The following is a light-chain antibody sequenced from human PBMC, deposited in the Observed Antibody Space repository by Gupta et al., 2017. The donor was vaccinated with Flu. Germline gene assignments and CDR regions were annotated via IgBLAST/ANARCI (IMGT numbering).Light chain of an antibody. J-gene: IGLJ1*01. Sequence: QSALTQPASVSGSPGQSITISCPGTSSDIGDYNYVSWYQQHPGKAPKLVSDDVSNRPSGVSDRFSGYKSGNTASLTISGLQIADEAEYYCSSYKPSDPPSVFGTGTEVTVL. V-gene: IGLV2-14*03. CDR2: DVS. CDR1: SSDIGDYNY. CDR3: SSYKPSDPPSV.